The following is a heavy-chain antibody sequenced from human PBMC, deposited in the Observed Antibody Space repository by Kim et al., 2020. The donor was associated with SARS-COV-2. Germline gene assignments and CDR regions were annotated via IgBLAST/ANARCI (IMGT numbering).Heavy chain of an antibody. V-gene: IGHV3-23*01. J-gene: IGHJ4*02. CDR2: ISGSGGKS. CDR3: AKESGNEEGAPLDY. Sequence: GGSLRLSCAVSGSIFSRYAMGWVCHAPGVGMASDSAISGSGGKSYYADSVKGRFTISRDNSKNKLYLHMNSLRVEDNALSYCAKESGNEEGAPLDYWRQG. CDR1: GSIFSRYA.